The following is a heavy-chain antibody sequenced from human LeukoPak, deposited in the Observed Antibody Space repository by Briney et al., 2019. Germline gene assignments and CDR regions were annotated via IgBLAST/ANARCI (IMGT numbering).Heavy chain of an antibody. CDR3: AKDLSGHWCIDY. CDR1: GLTFSNYY. V-gene: IGHV3-30*18. J-gene: IGHJ4*02. D-gene: IGHD4/OR15-4a*01. Sequence: GGSLRLSCVASGLTFSNYYMHWVRQAPGKGLEWVAIISDDGERKFYADSVRGRITISRDKSKNTLFLQMNSLRAGDTAVYFCAKDLSGHWCIDYWGQGTLVTVSS. CDR2: ISDDGERK.